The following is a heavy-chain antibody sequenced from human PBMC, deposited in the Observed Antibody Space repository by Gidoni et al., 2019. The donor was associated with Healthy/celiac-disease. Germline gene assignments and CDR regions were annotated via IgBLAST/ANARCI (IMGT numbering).Heavy chain of an antibody. D-gene: IGHD3-10*01. CDR2: IYYSGST. Sequence: QVQLQESGPGLVKPSETLSLTCTVSCGSIRSYYWSWIRQPPGKGLEWIGYIYYSGSTNYNPSLKSRVTISVDTSKNQFSLKLSSVTAADTAVYYCAREGMEGDPSGSYPNYYYYGMDVWGQGTTVTVSS. J-gene: IGHJ6*02. CDR1: CGSIRSYY. V-gene: IGHV4-59*01. CDR3: AREGMEGDPSGSYPNYYYYGMDV.